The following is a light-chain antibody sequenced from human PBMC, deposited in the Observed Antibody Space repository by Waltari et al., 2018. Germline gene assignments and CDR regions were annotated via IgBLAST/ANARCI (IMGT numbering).Light chain of an antibody. J-gene: IGLJ2*01. CDR1: SSDVGGYNY. CDR3: CSYAGSFPHVV. Sequence: QSALTQPRSVSGSPGQSVTISCTGTSSDVGGYNYVSWYQQHPGKDPKLMIYDVSKRPSGVPDRFSGSKSGNTASLTISGLQAEDEADYYCCSYAGSFPHVVFGGGTKLTVL. V-gene: IGLV2-11*01. CDR2: DVS.